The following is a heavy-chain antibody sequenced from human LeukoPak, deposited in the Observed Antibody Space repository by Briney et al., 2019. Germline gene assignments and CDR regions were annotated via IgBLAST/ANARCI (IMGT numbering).Heavy chain of an antibody. V-gene: IGHV3-30*03. CDR2: ISYDGSIK. CDR3: ARSQIAVAPPVSMDV. D-gene: IGHD6-19*01. J-gene: IGHJ6*02. CDR1: GFTFSNFG. Sequence: PGGSLRLSCAASGFTFSNFGMHWVRQAPGKGLEWVAVISYDGSIKYYAGSVKGRFTISRDNSKNTLYLQMNSLRAEDTAVYYCARSQIAVAPPVSMDVWGQGTTVTVSS.